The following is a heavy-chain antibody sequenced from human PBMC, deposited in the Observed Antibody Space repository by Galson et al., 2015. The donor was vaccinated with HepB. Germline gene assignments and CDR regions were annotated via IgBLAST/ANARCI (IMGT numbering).Heavy chain of an antibody. CDR3: VRDDSATSDNAFDL. CDR2: ITPKSGGT. Sequence: SVKVSCKASGYTFTNYHIHWVRQAPGQGLEWMGCITPKSGGTDFAQKFQGTVTMTRDTSISTVYMELSRLTSDDTAVYYCVRDDSATSDNAFDLWGQGTMVTGSS. D-gene: IGHD3-22*01. V-gene: IGHV1-2*02. CDR1: GYTFTNYH. J-gene: IGHJ3*01.